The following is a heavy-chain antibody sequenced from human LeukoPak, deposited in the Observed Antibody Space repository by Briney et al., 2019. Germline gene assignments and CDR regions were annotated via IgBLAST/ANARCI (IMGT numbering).Heavy chain of an antibody. CDR1: GGSINNYY. CDR2: IYYSGST. V-gene: IGHV4-59*01. Sequence: PSETLSLTCTVSGGSINNYYWSWIRQPPGKGLEWIGYIYYSGSTSYNPSLKSRVTISVDTSKNQFSLKLSSVTAADTAVYYWGEEHYQGSRGHPFRHRGQGTLGTGSS. CDR3: GEEHYQGSRGHPFRH. D-gene: IGHD1/OR15-1a*01. J-gene: IGHJ1*01.